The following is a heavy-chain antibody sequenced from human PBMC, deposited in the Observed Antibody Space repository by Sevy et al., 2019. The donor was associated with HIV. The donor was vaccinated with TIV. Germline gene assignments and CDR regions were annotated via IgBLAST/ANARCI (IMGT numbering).Heavy chain of an antibody. J-gene: IGHJ6*03. CDR2: VNPYSGNT. CDR3: ARIGRDYNYYMDV. Sequence: ASVKVSCKASGYTFTSYDINWVRQATGQGLEWMGWVNPYSGNTGYAQKFQGRISMTRDTSISIAYMELSSLRSEDTAVYYWARIGRDYNYYMDVWGKGTTVTVSS. CDR1: GYTFTSYD. V-gene: IGHV1-8*01.